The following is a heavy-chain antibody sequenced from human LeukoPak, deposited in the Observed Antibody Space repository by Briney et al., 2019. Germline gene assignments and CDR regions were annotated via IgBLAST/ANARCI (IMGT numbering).Heavy chain of an antibody. CDR2: IYYSGST. CDR1: GGSISSGGYY. CDR3: ARARHYYDSSGYCANFDY. V-gene: IGHV4-31*03. D-gene: IGHD3-22*01. Sequence: TSETLSLTCTVSGGSISSGGYYWSWIRQHPGEGLEWIGYIYYSGSTYYNPSLKSRVTISVDTSKNQFSLKLSSVTAADTAVYYCARARHYYDSSGYCANFDYWGQGTLVTVSS. J-gene: IGHJ4*02.